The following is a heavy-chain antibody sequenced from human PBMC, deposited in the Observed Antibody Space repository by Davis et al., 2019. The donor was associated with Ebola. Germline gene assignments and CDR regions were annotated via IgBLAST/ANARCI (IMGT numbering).Heavy chain of an antibody. CDR2: ISAYNGNT. V-gene: IGHV1-18*04. D-gene: IGHD6-19*01. CDR3: ARATFGYNSGWYADY. J-gene: IGHJ4*02. CDR1: GYTFTSYG. Sequence: ASVKVSCKASGYTFTSYGISWVRQAPGQGLEWMGWISAYNGNTNYAQKLQGRVTMTTDTSASTAYLDLSSLRSDDTAVFYCARATFGYNSGWYADYWGQGTLVTVSS.